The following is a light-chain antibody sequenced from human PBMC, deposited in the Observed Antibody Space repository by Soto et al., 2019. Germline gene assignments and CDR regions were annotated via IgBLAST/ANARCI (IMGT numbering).Light chain of an antibody. CDR3: HQRQSWPRT. V-gene: IGKV3-11*01. J-gene: IGKJ1*01. Sequence: EIVLTQSPATLSSSPGETATLSCRASQYVGTRLAWYQHKPGQAPRLLIYYTSNRATGIPARFSGSGSGTDFTLTISRLAPEDFAIYYCHQRQSWPRTFGQGTKVEIK. CDR1: QYVGTR. CDR2: YTS.